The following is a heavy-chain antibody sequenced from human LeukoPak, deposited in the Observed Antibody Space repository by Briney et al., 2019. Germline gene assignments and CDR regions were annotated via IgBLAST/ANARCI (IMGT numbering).Heavy chain of an antibody. D-gene: IGHD6-19*01. J-gene: IGHJ4*02. CDR2: ISAYNDNT. Sequence: ASVKVSCKASGYTFTNYGISWVRQAPGQGLEWMGWISAYNDNTNYAQKLQGRVTMTTDTSTSTAYMELRSVRSDDTAVYYGAREPYSSDWFPFDCWGQGTLVTASS. V-gene: IGHV1-18*01. CDR3: AREPYSSDWFPFDC. CDR1: GYTFTNYG.